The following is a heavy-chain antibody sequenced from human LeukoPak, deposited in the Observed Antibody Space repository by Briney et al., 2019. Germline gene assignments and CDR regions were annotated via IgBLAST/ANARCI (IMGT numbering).Heavy chain of an antibody. CDR3: ARRQQLVLYWFDP. CDR1: GGSFSGYY. D-gene: IGHD6-13*01. Sequence: SETLSLTCAVYGGSFSGYYWSWIRQPPGKGLEWIGSIYHSGSTYYNPSLKSRVTISVDTSKNQFSLKLSSVTAADTAVYYCARRQQLVLYWFDPWGQGTLVTVSS. J-gene: IGHJ5*02. CDR2: IYHSGST. V-gene: IGHV4-34*01.